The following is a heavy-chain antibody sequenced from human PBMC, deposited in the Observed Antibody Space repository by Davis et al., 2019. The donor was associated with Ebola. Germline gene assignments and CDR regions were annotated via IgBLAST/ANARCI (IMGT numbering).Heavy chain of an antibody. CDR3: ARGSVLVVYAMPSPVDY. V-gene: IGHV1-46*01. D-gene: IGHD2-8*02. Sequence: ASVKVSCKASGYTFTSYYMHWVRQAPGQGLEWMGIINPSGGSTSYAQKFQGRVTMTRDTSTSTVYMELSSLRSEDTAVYYCARGSVLVVYAMPSPVDYWGQGTLVTVSS. CDR1: GYTFTSYY. J-gene: IGHJ4*02. CDR2: INPSGGST.